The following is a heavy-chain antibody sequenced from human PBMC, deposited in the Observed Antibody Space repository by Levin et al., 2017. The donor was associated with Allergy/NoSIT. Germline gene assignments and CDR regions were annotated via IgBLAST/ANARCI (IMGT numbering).Heavy chain of an antibody. CDR2: MNPNSGNT. J-gene: IGHJ4*02. Sequence: ASVKVSCKASGYTFTSYDINWVRQATGQGLEWMGWMNPNSGNTGYAQKFQGRVTMTRNTSISTAYMELSSLRSEDTAVYYCARAPLRFLEWLLSKDYYFDYWGQGTLVTVSS. D-gene: IGHD3-3*01. CDR3: ARAPLRFLEWLLSKDYYFDY. CDR1: GYTFTSYD. V-gene: IGHV1-8*01.